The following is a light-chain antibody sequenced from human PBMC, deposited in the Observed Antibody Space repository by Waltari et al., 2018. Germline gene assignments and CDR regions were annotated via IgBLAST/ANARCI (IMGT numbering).Light chain of an antibody. J-gene: IGKJ4*01. V-gene: IGKV1-5*03. CDR3: QHYSGYPLT. CDR2: KAF. CDR1: QSINGW. Sequence: DIQMTQSPSTLSASVGDRVTITCRASQSINGWLAWYQQKPGKAPKLLIYKAFTLESGVPSRFSGSRSGTQFTLTINSLQPDDVATYYCQHYSGYPLTFGGGTKVDIK.